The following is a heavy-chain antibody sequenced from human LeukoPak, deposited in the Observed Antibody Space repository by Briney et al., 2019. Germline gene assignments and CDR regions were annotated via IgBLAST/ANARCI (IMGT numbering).Heavy chain of an antibody. CDR2: IYYSGST. CDR3: ARDFNWFDP. J-gene: IGHJ5*02. CDR1: GGSISSYY. Sequence: SETLSLTCTVSGGSISSYYWSWIRQPPGKGLEWIGYIYYSGSTNYNPSLKSRVTISVDTSKNQFSLKLSSVTAADTVVYYCARDFNWFDPWGQGTLVTVSS. V-gene: IGHV4-59*01.